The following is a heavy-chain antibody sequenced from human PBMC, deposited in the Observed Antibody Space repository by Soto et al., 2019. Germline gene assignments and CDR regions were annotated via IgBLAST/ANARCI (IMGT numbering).Heavy chain of an antibody. V-gene: IGHV4-39*01. CDR1: GGSISSSSYY. J-gene: IGHJ4*02. Sequence: QLQLQESGPGLVKPSETLSLTCTVSGGSISSSSYYWGWIRQPPGKGLEWIGSIYYSGSTYYNPSDKTRVTISVDTSKKQFSLKLSSVTAADTAVYYCARASGYCSGGSCYSPYYFDSWGQGTLVTVSS. CDR2: IYYSGST. CDR3: ARASGYCSGGSCYSPYYFDS. D-gene: IGHD2-15*01.